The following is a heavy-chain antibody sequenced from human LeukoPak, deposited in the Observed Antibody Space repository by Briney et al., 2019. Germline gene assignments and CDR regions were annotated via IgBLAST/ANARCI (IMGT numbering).Heavy chain of an antibody. D-gene: IGHD5-18*01. V-gene: IGHV4-59*01. Sequence: SETLSLTCTVSGGSLCSYCCSWIRQPPGKGLEWIGYIYYNGATNYKSSLKSRVTISVDTSKNLFSLKLSSVTAADTAVYYCARLYTYGPDYYFDYWGQGTLVTVSS. J-gene: IGHJ4*02. CDR3: ARLYTYGPDYYFDY. CDR2: IYYNGAT. CDR1: GGSLCSYC.